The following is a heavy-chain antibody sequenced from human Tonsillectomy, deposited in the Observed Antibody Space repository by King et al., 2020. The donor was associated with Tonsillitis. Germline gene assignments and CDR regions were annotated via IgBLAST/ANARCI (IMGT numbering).Heavy chain of an antibody. D-gene: IGHD4-17*01. J-gene: IGHJ4*02. CDR1: GFTFSSYE. CDR3: ARAHYGDYVEHCIDY. CDR2: ISSSAGTI. Sequence: VQLVESGGGLVQPGGSLRLSCAVSGFTFSSYEMNWVRQAPGKGLEWVSYISSSAGTIYYADSVKGRFTISRDNAKNSLYLQMNSLRAEDTAVYYCARAHYGDYVEHCIDYWGQGTLVTVSS. V-gene: IGHV3-48*03.